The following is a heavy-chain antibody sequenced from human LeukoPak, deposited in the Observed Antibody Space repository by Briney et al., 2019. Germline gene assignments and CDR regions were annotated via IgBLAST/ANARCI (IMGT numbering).Heavy chain of an antibody. CDR1: GYTFTSYG. CDR3: ASYDSSGYHSFDY. V-gene: IGHV1-18*01. Sequence: ASVKVSCKASGYTFTSYGISWVRQAPGQGLEWMGWISAYNGNTNYAQKLQGRVTMTTDTSTSTAYMELRSLRSDDTAAYDCASYDSSGYHSFDYWPEGTVVTVSS. J-gene: IGHJ4*02. CDR2: ISAYNGNT. D-gene: IGHD3-22*01.